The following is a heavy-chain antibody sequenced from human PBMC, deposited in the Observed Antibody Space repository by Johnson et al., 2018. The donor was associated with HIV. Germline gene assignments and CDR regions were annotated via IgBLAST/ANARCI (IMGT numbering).Heavy chain of an antibody. J-gene: IGHJ3*01. V-gene: IGHV3-15*01. CDR1: GFTVTNAW. CDR2: IKSKTDGWAT. CDR3: TTDRGKWELGFSAFDV. D-gene: IGHD1-26*01. Sequence: VQLVESGGGLVKPGGSLRLSCGPSGFTVTNAWMNWVRQAPGQGLEWVGRIKSKTDGWATDYAAPVKGRFTISRDESRNTLSLQMNGLKTEDTAVYYCTTDRGKWELGFSAFDVWGQGTMVTVSS.